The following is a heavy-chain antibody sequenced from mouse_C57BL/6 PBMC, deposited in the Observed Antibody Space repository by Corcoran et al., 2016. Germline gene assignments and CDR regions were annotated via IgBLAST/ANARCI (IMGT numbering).Heavy chain of an antibody. Sequence: QIQLVQSGPELKKPGETVKISCKASGYTFTTYGMSWVKQAPGKGLKWMDWINTYSGVPTYADDFKGRFAFSLETSASTAYLQINNLKNEDTATYFCARSNFDVWGTGTTVTVSS. CDR1: GYTFTTYG. CDR3: ARSNFDV. V-gene: IGHV9-3*01. CDR2: INTYSGVP. J-gene: IGHJ1*03.